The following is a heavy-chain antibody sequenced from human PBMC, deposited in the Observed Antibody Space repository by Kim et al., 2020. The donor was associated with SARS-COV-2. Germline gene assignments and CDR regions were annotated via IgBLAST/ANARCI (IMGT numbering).Heavy chain of an antibody. CDR1: GGSISSYY. V-gene: IGHV4-59*13. CDR3: AGVKRGTVTTWGYYYGID. CDR2: ICYSGST. D-gene: IGHD4-17*01. J-gene: IGHJ6*01. Sequence: SETLSLTCTVSGGSISSYYWSWIRQPPGKGLEWIGDICYSGSTNYNPSLKSRATISVDTSKNQFSLNLSSVTAADKAVYYCAGVKRGTVTTWGYYYGID.